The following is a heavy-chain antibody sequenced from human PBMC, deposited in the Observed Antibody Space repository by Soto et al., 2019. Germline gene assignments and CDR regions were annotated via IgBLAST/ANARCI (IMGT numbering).Heavy chain of an antibody. V-gene: IGHV1-69*13. CDR3: ARLPAHGDYYYYGMDV. CDR1: GGTFSSYA. J-gene: IGHJ6*02. D-gene: IGHD4-17*01. Sequence: SVKVSCKASGGTFSSYAISWARQAPGQGLEWMGGIIPIFGTANYAQKFQGRVTITADESTSTAYMELSSLRSEDTAVYYCARLPAHGDYYYYGMDVWGQGTTVTVSS. CDR2: IIPIFGTA.